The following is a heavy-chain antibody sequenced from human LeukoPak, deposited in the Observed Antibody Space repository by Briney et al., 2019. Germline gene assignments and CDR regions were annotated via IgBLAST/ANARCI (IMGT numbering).Heavy chain of an antibody. J-gene: IGHJ6*03. V-gene: IGHV1-2*02. CDR2: INPNTGGT. Sequence: ASVKVSCKASGYTFTGYYMHWVRQAPGQGLEWMGWINPNTGGTNHVQKFQGRVTMTRDTSISTAYMELSRLRSDDTAVYYCARSFYGDYYYYYYMDVWGKGTTVTVSS. CDR1: GYTFTGYY. D-gene: IGHD4-17*01. CDR3: ARSFYGDYYYYYYMDV.